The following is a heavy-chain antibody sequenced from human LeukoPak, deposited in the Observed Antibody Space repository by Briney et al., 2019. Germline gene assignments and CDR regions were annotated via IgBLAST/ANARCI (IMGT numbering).Heavy chain of an antibody. Sequence: AASVKDSCKASGYTFTGYYMHWVRQAPGQGLEWMGWINPNSGGTNYAQKFQGRVTMTRDTSINTAYMELSRLRSDDTAVYYCARAAGGSYGADAFDIWGPGTMVTVSS. V-gene: IGHV1-2*02. CDR2: INPNSGGT. CDR1: GYTFTGYY. J-gene: IGHJ3*02. D-gene: IGHD1-26*01. CDR3: ARAAGGSYGADAFDI.